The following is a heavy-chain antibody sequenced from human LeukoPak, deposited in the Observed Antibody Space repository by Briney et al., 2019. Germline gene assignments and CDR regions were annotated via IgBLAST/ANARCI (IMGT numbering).Heavy chain of an antibody. V-gene: IGHV3-48*03. CDR3: ARDEVAAAGKLFLDY. CDR1: GFTFSSYE. D-gene: IGHD6-13*01. J-gene: IGHJ4*02. Sequence: GGSLRLSCAASGFTFSSYEMNWVRQAPGKGLEWVSYISSSGSTIYYADSVKGRFTISRDNAKNSLYLQMNSLGAEDTAVYYCARDEVAAAGKLFLDYWGQGTLVTVSS. CDR2: ISSSGSTI.